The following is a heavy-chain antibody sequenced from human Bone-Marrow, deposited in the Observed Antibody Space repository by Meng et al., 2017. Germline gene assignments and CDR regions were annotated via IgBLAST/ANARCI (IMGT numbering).Heavy chain of an antibody. D-gene: IGHD6-19*01. Sequence: GKSLKISCAASGFIFNSYSMHWVRQAPGKGLEWVALISYDGSDKYYADSVKGRFTISRDNSRDTLYLQMDSLRDDDTAVYYCVRVWLTHGWYYFDYWGQGTLVTVSS. J-gene: IGHJ4*02. CDR3: VRVWLTHGWYYFDY. CDR1: GFIFNSYS. CDR2: ISYDGSDK. V-gene: IGHV3-30*01.